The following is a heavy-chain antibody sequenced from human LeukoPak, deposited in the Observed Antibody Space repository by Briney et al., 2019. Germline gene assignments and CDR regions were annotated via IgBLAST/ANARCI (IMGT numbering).Heavy chain of an antibody. V-gene: IGHV4-59*12. CDR2: VSYSGST. D-gene: IGHD5-24*01. CDR1: DVSITTYY. J-gene: IGHJ4*02. Sequence: SETLSLTCTVSDVSITTYYWSWIRQPPGQGLEWIGYVSYSGSTNYNPSLKSRVTLSVDTSKNQFSLKLSSVTAADTAVYFCARGLIDGYNSHSLDYWGQGTLVTVSS. CDR3: ARGLIDGYNSHSLDY.